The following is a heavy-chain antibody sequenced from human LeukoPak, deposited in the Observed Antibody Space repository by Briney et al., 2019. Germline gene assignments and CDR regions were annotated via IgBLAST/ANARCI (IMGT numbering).Heavy chain of an antibody. CDR3: ARDCSGGSCYDGVDY. CDR1: GYTFTRYG. J-gene: IGHJ4*02. V-gene: IGHV1-18*01. Sequence: ASVKVSCKASGYTFTRYGISWVRQAPGQGLECRGWMSGYNGNIKYAQKLQGRVTMTTDTSTSIADMELRSLRSDDTAVYYCARDCSGGSCYDGVDYWGQGPLVTVSS. D-gene: IGHD2-15*01. CDR2: MSGYNGNI.